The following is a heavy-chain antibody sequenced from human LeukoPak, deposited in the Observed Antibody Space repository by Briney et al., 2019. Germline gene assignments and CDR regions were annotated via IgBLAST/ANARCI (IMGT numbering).Heavy chain of an antibody. CDR1: GGSISSGYW. CDR2: INHSGST. Sequence: PSGTLSLTCAVSGGSISSGYWWTWVRPPPGKGLEWIGEINHSGSTNYNPSLKSRVTISVDTSKNQFSLKLSSVTAADTAVYYCARDPYYYGSGINFDYWGQGTLVTVSS. D-gene: IGHD3-10*01. V-gene: IGHV4-4*02. J-gene: IGHJ4*02. CDR3: ARDPYYYGSGINFDY.